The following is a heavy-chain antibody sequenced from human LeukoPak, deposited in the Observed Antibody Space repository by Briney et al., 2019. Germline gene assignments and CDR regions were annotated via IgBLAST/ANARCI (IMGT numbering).Heavy chain of an antibody. D-gene: IGHD1-26*01. V-gene: IGHV3-23*01. Sequence: GGSLRLSCAASGFNFSDYFMSWIRQAPGKGLEWVSAISGSGGSTYYADSVKGRFTISRDNSKNTLYLQMNSLRAEDTAVYYCAKGGELLYGLYLYYFDYWGQGTLVTVSS. CDR3: AKGGELLYGLYLYYFDY. J-gene: IGHJ4*02. CDR2: ISGSGGST. CDR1: GFNFSDYF.